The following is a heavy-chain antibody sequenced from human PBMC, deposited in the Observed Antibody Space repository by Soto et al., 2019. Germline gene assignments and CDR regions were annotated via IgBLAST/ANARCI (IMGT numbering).Heavy chain of an antibody. CDR1: GFTFSSYA. D-gene: IGHD6-19*01. CDR2: ISGSGGST. J-gene: IGHJ4*02. V-gene: IGHV3-23*01. Sequence: EVQLLESGGGLVQPGGSLRLSCAASGFTFSSYAMRWVRQAPVKGLEWVSAISGSGGSTYYADSVKGRFTISRDNSKNTLYLQMNRLRAEDTAVYYCARRGSGGYYDYWGQGTLVTVSS. CDR3: ARRGSGGYYDY.